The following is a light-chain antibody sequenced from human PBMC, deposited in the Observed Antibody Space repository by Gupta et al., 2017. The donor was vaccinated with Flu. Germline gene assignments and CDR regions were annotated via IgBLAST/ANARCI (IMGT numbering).Light chain of an antibody. CDR3: GSYGGSDNLI. V-gene: IGLV2-8*01. CDR2: EVT. J-gene: IGLJ2*01. Sequence: QSALTQPPSASGSPGQSVAISCTGSANDLGGYNYVSWYQQHPGKAPKLIIYEVTKRPSGVPDRFSGSKSGNTASLTVSGLQAEDEADYYCGSYGGSDNLIFGGGTKLTVL. CDR1: ANDLGGYNY.